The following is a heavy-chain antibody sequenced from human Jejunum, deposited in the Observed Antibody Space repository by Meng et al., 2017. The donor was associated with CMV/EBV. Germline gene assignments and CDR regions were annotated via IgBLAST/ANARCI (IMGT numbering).Heavy chain of an antibody. CDR3: ARDLESEQRDYGLDV. V-gene: IGHV3-30*04. CDR1: GFKFSSYT. CDR2: ISSDGTKK. D-gene: IGHD3-3*01. Sequence: GFKFSSYTMHWVRQAPGKGLEWVAIISSDGTKKDYADSVKGRFTISRDNSKNMIYVQMISLRPEDTAVYYCARDLESEQRDYGLDVWGQGTTVTVSS. J-gene: IGHJ6*02.